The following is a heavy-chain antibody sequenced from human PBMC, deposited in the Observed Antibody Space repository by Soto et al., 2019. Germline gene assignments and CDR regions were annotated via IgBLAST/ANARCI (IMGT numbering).Heavy chain of an antibody. D-gene: IGHD3-3*01. J-gene: IGHJ6*02. V-gene: IGHV1-69*06. Sequence: QVQLVQSGAEVKKPGSSVKVSCKASGGTFSSYAISWVRQAPGQGLEWMGGIIPIFCTANYAQKFQGRVTITADKSTSTAYMELSSLGSEDTAVYYCARDLWGGVVTRYYYGMDVWGQGTTVTVSS. CDR2: IIPIFCTA. CDR1: GGTFSSYA. CDR3: ARDLWGGVVTRYYYGMDV.